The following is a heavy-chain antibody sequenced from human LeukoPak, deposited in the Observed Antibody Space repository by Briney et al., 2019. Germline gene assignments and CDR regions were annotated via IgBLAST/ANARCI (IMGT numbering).Heavy chain of an antibody. CDR3: ARGGPVAATHKYFQH. CDR2: MHPNSGNT. CDR1: GYTFTSYD. Sequence: APVKVSCKASGYTFTSYDINWVRQATGQGLEWMGWMHPNSGNTGYAQNFQGRVTMTRNTSISTAYMELSSLRSEDTAVYYCARGGPVAATHKYFQHWGQGTLVTVSS. D-gene: IGHD6-19*01. V-gene: IGHV1-8*01. J-gene: IGHJ1*01.